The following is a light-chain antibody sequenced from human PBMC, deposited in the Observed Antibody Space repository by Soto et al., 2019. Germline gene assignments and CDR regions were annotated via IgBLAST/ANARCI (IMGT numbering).Light chain of an antibody. CDR2: KAS. Sequence: DIQMTKSPSTLSASVGDRVTITGRASQSISSWLAWYQQKPGKAPKLLIYKASSLESGVPSRFSGSGSGTEFTLTISSLQPDDFATYYCQQYTSYPLPFGQGTKVELK. CDR1: QSISSW. CDR3: QQYTSYPLP. J-gene: IGKJ1*01. V-gene: IGKV1-5*03.